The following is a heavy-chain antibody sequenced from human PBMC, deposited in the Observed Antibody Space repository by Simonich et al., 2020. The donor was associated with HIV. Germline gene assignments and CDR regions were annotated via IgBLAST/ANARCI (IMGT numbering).Heavy chain of an antibody. CDR1: GGSFSGYY. D-gene: IGHD5-18*01. V-gene: IGHV4-34*01. CDR2: INHSGRP. Sequence: QVQLQQWGAGLLKPSETLSLTCAVYGGSFSGYYWSWIRQPPGKGLEWIGEINHSGRPNYNPSLKSRVTISVDTSKNQFSLKLSSVTAADTAVYYCARRLSKLSRNQRPDAFDIWGQGTMVTVSS. J-gene: IGHJ3*02. CDR3: ARRLSKLSRNQRPDAFDI.